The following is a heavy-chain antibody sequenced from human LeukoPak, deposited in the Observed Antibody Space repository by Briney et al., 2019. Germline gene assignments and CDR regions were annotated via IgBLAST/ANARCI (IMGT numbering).Heavy chain of an antibody. Sequence: SETLSLTSTVSGGSISSSSYYWGWIRQPPGKGLEWIGSIYYSGSTYYNPSLKSRVTISVDTSKNQFSLKLSSVTAADTAVYYCANTILGDYYYYYMDVWGKGTTVTVSS. CDR1: GGSISSSSYY. J-gene: IGHJ6*03. CDR2: IYYSGST. D-gene: IGHD3-3*01. V-gene: IGHV4-39*01. CDR3: ANTILGDYYYYYMDV.